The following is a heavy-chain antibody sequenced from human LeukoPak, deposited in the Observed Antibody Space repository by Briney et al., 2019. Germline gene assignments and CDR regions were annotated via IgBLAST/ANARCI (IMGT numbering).Heavy chain of an antibody. CDR1: GGSISNSAYY. V-gene: IGHV4-39*01. J-gene: IGHJ5*02. CDR2: GSYGGST. Sequence: SETLSLTCTVSGGSISNSAYYWAWIRQPPGKGLEWIGSGSYGGSTHYNPSLESRLTISVDTSKNQFSLKLSSVTAADTAVYYCARSFSGRGSSTRDWFDPWGQGTLVTVSS. CDR3: ARSFSGRGSSTRDWFDP. D-gene: IGHD2-2*01.